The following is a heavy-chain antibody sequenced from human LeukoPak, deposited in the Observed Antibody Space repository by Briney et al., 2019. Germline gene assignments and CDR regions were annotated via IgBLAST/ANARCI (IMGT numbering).Heavy chain of an antibody. D-gene: IGHD6-19*01. CDR1: GYTFTSYG. Sequence: ASVKVSCKTSGYTFTSYGISWVRQAPGHGLEWMGWISTYNGNTNYAQNLQGRVIMTTDTSTSTAYMGLGSLRSDDTAVYYLGKNPYTGGWCSTSWGQEPLV. CDR3: GKNPYTGGWCSTS. CDR2: ISTYNGNT. J-gene: IGHJ4*02. V-gene: IGHV1-18*01.